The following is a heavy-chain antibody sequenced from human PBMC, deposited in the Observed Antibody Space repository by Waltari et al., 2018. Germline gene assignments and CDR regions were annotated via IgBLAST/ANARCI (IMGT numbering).Heavy chain of an antibody. CDR3: ARAGGGASYPAY. Sequence: QVQLVQSGAEVRTPGASVRVSCKATGYTFSNYYHHWLRQAPGQGPEWVAMINPSGGGTVYAPKFQDRITVTRDTSTSTVYMELRSLRPEDTAVYYCARAGGGASYPAYWGLGTLVSV. CDR1: GYTFSNYY. J-gene: IGHJ4*02. D-gene: IGHD1-26*01. CDR2: INPSGGGT. V-gene: IGHV1-46*01.